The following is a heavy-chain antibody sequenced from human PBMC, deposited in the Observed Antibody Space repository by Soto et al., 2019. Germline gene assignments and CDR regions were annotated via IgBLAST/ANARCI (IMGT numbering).Heavy chain of an antibody. D-gene: IGHD3-22*01. CDR3: ARGSFVYYPPYYYFDY. CDR2: IYYSGST. V-gene: IGHV4-30-4*01. CDR1: GGSISSGEYY. Sequence: PSETLSLTCTVSGGSISSGEYYWSWIRQPPGKGLEWIGYIYYSGSTYYNPSLKSRVTISVDTSKNQFSLKLSSVTAADTAVYYCARGSFVYYPPYYYFDYWGQGTLVTVSS. J-gene: IGHJ4*02.